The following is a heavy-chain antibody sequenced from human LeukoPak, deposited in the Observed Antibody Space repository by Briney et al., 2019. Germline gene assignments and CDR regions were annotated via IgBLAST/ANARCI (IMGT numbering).Heavy chain of an antibody. CDR1: GFAFISYS. CDR2: ISYDGSNK. D-gene: IGHD3-22*01. CDR3: ARPYYYDSSGYYLDF. Sequence: PGGSLRLSCAASGFAFISYSMHWVRQPPGKGLEWVAVISYDGSNKYYADSVKGRFTISRDNSKNTLYLQMNSLRAEDTAVYYCARPYYYDSSGYYLDFWGQGALVTVSS. V-gene: IGHV3-30*04. J-gene: IGHJ4*02.